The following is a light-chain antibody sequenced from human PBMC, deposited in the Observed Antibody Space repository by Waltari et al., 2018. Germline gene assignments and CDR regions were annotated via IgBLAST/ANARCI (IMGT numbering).Light chain of an antibody. V-gene: IGLV2-14*03. CDR1: SSDVGGYNY. CDR3: SSYTSSSTLEGV. J-gene: IGLJ2*01. Sequence: QSALTQPASVSGSPGQSITISCTGTSSDVGGYNYVPWYQQHPGKAPKLMIYDVSNRPSWVSNRFSGSKSGNTASLTISGLQAEDEADYYCSSYTSSSTLEGVFGGGTKLTVL. CDR2: DVS.